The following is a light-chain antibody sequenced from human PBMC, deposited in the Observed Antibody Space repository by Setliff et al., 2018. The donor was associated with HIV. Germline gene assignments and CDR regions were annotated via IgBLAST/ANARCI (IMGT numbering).Light chain of an antibody. Sequence: QSALTQPRSVSGSPGQSVTISCTGTSSDVGSYNYVSWYQQHPGKAPKLMIYDVTKRPSGVPDRFSGSKSGNTASLTISXXQAEDEADYYCRSYAGSYTPVIFGGGTKVTVL. CDR3: RSYAGSYTPVI. CDR2: DVT. V-gene: IGLV2-11*01. J-gene: IGLJ2*01. CDR1: SSDVGSYNY.